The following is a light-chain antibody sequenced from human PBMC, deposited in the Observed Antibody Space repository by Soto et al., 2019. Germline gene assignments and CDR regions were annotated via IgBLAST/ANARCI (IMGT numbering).Light chain of an antibody. CDR2: GAS. V-gene: IGKV3-20*01. CDR1: QSVSSNY. Sequence: EIVLTQSPGTLSLSPGERATLSCRASQSVSSNYLAWYQHKPGQAPRLLIYGASSRATGIPDRFSGSGSGTDFALTISSLQSEDFAIYYCQQYYAWPITFGQGTRLEIK. CDR3: QQYYAWPIT. J-gene: IGKJ5*01.